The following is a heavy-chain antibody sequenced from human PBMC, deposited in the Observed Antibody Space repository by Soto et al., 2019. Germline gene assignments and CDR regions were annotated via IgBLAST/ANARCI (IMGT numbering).Heavy chain of an antibody. CDR1: GGSISSYY. D-gene: IGHD3-10*01. CDR3: ARDPSIHGSGVSVRGMDV. J-gene: IGHJ6*02. CDR2: IYYSGST. V-gene: IGHV4-59*01. Sequence: QVQLQESGPGLVKPSETLSLTCTVSGGSISSYYWSWIRQPPGKGLEWIGYIYYSGSTNYNPSLKSRVTISVDTSKNQFSLKLSSVTAADTAVYYCARDPSIHGSGVSVRGMDVWGQGTTVTVSS.